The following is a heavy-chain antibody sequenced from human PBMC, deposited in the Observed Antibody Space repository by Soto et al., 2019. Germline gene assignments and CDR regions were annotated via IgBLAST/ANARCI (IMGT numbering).Heavy chain of an antibody. J-gene: IGHJ5*01. V-gene: IGHV3-23*01. D-gene: IGHD6-6*01. CDR1: GFNFRYYA. Sequence: GGSLRLSCAASGFNFRYYAMTWVRQAPGKGLEWVSSINDNGDSTHYADSVKGRFTISRDNSKNTLYLQMNSLTAEDTAVYFCAKASNSSPWFDSWLESWGQGTLVNV. CDR2: INDNGDST. CDR3: AKASNSSPWFDSWLES.